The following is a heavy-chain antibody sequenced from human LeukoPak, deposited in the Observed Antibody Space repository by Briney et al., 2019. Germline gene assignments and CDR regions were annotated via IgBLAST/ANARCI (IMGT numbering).Heavy chain of an antibody. V-gene: IGHV4-38-2*02. CDR2: IYHSGST. D-gene: IGHD6-13*01. J-gene: IGHJ5*02. CDR3: ARMFRSSWYINWFDP. CDR1: GYSISSGYY. Sequence: SETLSLTCTVSGYSISSGYYWGWIRQPPGKGLEWIGSIYHSGSTYYNPSLKSRVTISVDTSKNQFSLKLSSVTAADTAMYYCARMFRSSWYINWFDPWGQGTLVTVSS.